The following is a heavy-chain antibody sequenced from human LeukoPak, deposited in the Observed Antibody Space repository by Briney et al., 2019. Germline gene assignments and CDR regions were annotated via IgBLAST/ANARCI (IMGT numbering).Heavy chain of an antibody. Sequence: ASVKVSCKASGYTFTSYGISWVRQAPGQRLEWMGWISAYNGNTNYAQKLQGRVTMTTDTSTSTAYMELRSLRSDDTAVYYCARGSQPVRQHGAFDIWGQGTMVTVSS. CDR3: ARGSQPVRQHGAFDI. V-gene: IGHV1-18*01. J-gene: IGHJ3*02. D-gene: IGHD3-10*01. CDR1: GYTFTSYG. CDR2: ISAYNGNT.